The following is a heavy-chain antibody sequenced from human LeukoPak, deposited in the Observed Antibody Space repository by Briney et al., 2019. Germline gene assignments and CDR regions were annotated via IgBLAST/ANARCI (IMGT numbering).Heavy chain of an antibody. J-gene: IGHJ4*02. Sequence: PGGSLRLSCAGSGLTFSDYWMHWVRQAPGKGLAWVSLINTDGSRTSYADSVKGRFTISRDSAKNTLYLQMNSLRAEDTAVYYCARARVFWSGSPFWGQGTLVTVSS. V-gene: IGHV3-74*01. CDR2: INTDGSRT. CDR3: ARARVFWSGSPF. D-gene: IGHD3-3*01. CDR1: GLTFSDYW.